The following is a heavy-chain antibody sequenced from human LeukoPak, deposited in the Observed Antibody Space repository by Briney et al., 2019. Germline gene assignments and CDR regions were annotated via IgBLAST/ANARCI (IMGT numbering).Heavy chain of an antibody. V-gene: IGHV4-34*01. J-gene: IGHJ6*02. CDR1: GGSFSGYY. Sequence: SEALSLTCAVYGGSFSGYYWSWIRQPPGKGLEWIGEINHSGSTNYNPSLKSRVTISVDTSKNQFSLKLSSVTAADTAVYYCARSYIVVVPAAILSLRRYYNYYYGMDVWGQGTTVTVSS. CDR2: INHSGST. D-gene: IGHD2-2*01. CDR3: ARSYIVVVPAAILSLRRYYNYYYGMDV.